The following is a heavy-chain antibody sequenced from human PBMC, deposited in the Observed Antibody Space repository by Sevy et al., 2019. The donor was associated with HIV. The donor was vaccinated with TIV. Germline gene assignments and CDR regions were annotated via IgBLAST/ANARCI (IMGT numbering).Heavy chain of an antibody. CDR3: ATELLYSGYYRYFDY. CDR1: GFNFSPYD. CDR2: IRHGGSDK. J-gene: IGHJ4*02. Sequence: GGYLRLSCAGSGFNFSPYDIHWVRQAPGKGLEWVAFIRHGGSDKQYADSVKGRFTISRDDSTSTLYLQMNSLRTEDTAVYYCATELLYSGYYRYFDYWGQGTLVTVSS. D-gene: IGHD5-12*01. V-gene: IGHV3-30*02.